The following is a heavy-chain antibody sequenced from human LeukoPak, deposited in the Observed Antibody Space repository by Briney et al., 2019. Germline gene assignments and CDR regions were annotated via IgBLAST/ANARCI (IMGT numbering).Heavy chain of an antibody. CDR3: ARGPIPATAPETYYYYYYYMDV. J-gene: IGHJ6*03. V-gene: IGHV1-2*02. CDR1: GYTFTGHH. D-gene: IGHD2-2*01. CDR2: INPNSGGT. Sequence: ASVKVSCKASGYTFTGHHMHWVRQAPGQGLEWMGWINPNSGGTSYAQKFQGRVTMTRDTSISTAYMELSRLRSDDTAVYYCARGPIPATAPETYYYYYYYMDVWGKGTTVTISS.